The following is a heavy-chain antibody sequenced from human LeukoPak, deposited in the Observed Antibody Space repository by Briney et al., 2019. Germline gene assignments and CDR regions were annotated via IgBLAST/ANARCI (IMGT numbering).Heavy chain of an antibody. Sequence: AETLSLTSAVSGVSLSGHYWSWIRQSPGKGLEWIGEIHHDGRTKYRPALQNRISIFLDTSKNEVSLRLTHVTAADTAMYFCARVPVPHDYGDPVNAYDVWGQGTMVIVSS. CDR3: ARVPVPHDYGDPVNAYDV. CDR1: GVSLSGHY. D-gene: IGHD4-17*01. CDR2: IHHDGRT. V-gene: IGHV4-34*01. J-gene: IGHJ3*01.